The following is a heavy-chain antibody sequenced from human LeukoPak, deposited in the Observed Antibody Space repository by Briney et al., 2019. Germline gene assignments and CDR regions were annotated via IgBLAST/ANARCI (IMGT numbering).Heavy chain of an antibody. D-gene: IGHD6-13*01. J-gene: IGHJ6*02. Sequence: GASVRVSCKASGYTFTSFGITWVRQSPGQGREWMAWISAYNGNTNYAQKLQGRVSVSTDTSTSTAYMELRSLRPDDTAVYYCARSWSERSRHYYGLDVWGQGTTVTVSS. CDR1: GYTFTSFG. V-gene: IGHV1-18*01. CDR3: ARSWSERSRHYYGLDV. CDR2: ISAYNGNT.